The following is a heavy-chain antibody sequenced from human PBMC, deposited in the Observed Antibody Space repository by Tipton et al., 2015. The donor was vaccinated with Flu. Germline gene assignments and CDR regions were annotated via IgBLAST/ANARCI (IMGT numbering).Heavy chain of an antibody. V-gene: IGHV4-34*01. D-gene: IGHD5/OR15-5a*01. J-gene: IGHJ2*01. CDR2: INHSGST. CDR3: ARGPLLDL. Sequence: TLFLTCAVYGGSFSGYYWSWIRQPPGKGLEWIGEINHSGSTNYNPSLKSRVTISVDTSKNQFSLKLSSVTAADTAVYYCARGPLLDLWCRGTLVTVSS. CDR1: GGSFSGYY.